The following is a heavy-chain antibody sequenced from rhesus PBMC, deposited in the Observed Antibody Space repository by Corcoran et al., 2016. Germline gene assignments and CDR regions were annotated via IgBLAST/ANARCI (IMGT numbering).Heavy chain of an antibody. CDR1: GYRFTSSW. CDR3: AKMAHPLTYFDY. J-gene: IGHJ4*01. CDR2: TEPSDSDT. Sequence: EVQLVQSGAEVKRPGESLKISCKTSGYRFTSSWISWVRNMPGKGLEGMGATEPSDSDTRYNPSFQGQVTISSDKSISTAYRQWSRRKASDTVTYYCAKMAHPLTYFDYWGQGVLVTVSS. V-gene: IGHV5-20*01. D-gene: IGHD3S6*01.